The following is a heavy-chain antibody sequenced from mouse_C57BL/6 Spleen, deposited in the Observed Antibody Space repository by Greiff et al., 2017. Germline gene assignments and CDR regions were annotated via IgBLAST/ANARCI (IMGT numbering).Heavy chain of an antibody. Sequence: QVQLKESGAELMKPGASVKLSCKATGYTFTGYWIEWVQQRPGHGLEWIGEILPGSGSTNYNDKFKGKATFTADTSSNTAYMQLSRLTTEDSAIYYCARRGYGSTTHYYAMDYWGKGTSVTVSS. J-gene: IGHJ4*01. CDR3: ARRGYGSTTHYYAMDY. V-gene: IGHV1-9*01. D-gene: IGHD1-1*01. CDR2: ILPGSGST. CDR1: GYTFTGYW.